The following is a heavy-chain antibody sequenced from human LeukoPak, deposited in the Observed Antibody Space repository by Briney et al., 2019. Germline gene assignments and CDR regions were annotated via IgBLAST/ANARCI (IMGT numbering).Heavy chain of an antibody. CDR2: INAGNGNT. J-gene: IGHJ4*02. CDR1: GYTFTSYA. Sequence: ASVKVSCKASGYTFTSYAMHWVRQAPGQRLEWMGWINAGNGNTKYSQKFQGRVTLTRDTSTSTVYMELSSLTSDDTAVYYCARGSPAAGTPTFDYWGQGTLVTVSS. V-gene: IGHV1-3*01. D-gene: IGHD6-13*01. CDR3: ARGSPAAGTPTFDY.